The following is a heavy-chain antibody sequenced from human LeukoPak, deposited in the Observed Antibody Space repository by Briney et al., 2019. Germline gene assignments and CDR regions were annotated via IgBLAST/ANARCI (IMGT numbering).Heavy chain of an antibody. CDR3: ARDGPLAYCGGDCYSRYYYGMDV. Sequence: SETLSLTCTVSGGSISSGGHYWSWIRQHPGKGLEWIGYIYYSGSTNYNPSLKSRVTISVDTSKNQFSLKLSSVTAADTAVYYCARDGPLAYCGGDCYSRYYYGMDVWGQGTTVTVSS. J-gene: IGHJ6*02. CDR1: GGSISSGGHY. D-gene: IGHD2-21*02. CDR2: IYYSGST. V-gene: IGHV4-61*08.